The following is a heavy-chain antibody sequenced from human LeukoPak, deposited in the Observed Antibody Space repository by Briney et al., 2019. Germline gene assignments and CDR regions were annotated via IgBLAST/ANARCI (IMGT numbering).Heavy chain of an antibody. CDR1: GFTFSSYE. D-gene: IGHD1-1*01. CDR3: GRVPRTTHAFXV. J-gene: IGHJ3*01. Sequence: PGGSLRLSCAASGFTFSSYEMNWVRQAPGKGLEWVSYISNGGLSIYYADSVKGRFTISRDNAKNSLYLQMNSLRAEDTAVYYCGRVPRTTHAFXVWGQGTMVT. CDR2: ISNGGLSI. V-gene: IGHV3-48*03.